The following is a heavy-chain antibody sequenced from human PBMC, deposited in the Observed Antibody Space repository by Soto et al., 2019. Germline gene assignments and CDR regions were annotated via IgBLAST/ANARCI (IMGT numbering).Heavy chain of an antibody. D-gene: IGHD3-3*01. J-gene: IGHJ4*02. CDR3: ARDLVSGSDFWRAYNGGDFDY. CDR2: ISPYNGNT. V-gene: IGHV1-18*01. CDR1: GYTFCNYG. Sequence: QVQLVQSGAEVKRPGASVKVSCKASGYTFCNYGITWVRQAPGQGLEWMAWISPYNGNTNYAQDLQGRVAMTTDTSTSTAYMELRSLTSEDTAMYYCARDLVSGSDFWRAYNGGDFDYGGQGTLVTVSS.